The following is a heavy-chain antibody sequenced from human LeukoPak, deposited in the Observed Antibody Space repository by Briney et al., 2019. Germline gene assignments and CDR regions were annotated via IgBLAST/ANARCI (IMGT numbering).Heavy chain of an antibody. CDR1: GGSISSGGYY. CDR2: IYYSGST. D-gene: IGHD6-13*01. Sequence: SETLSLTCTVSGGSISSGGYYWSWIRQHPGKGLEWIGYIYYSGSTYYNPSLKSRVTMSVDTSKNQFSLKLSSVTAADTAVYYCARDSIAAAGSLDAFDIWGQGTMVTVSS. V-gene: IGHV4-31*03. CDR3: ARDSIAAAGSLDAFDI. J-gene: IGHJ3*02.